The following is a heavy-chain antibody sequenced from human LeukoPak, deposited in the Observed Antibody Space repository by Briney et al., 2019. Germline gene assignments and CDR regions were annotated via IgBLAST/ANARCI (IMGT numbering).Heavy chain of an antibody. CDR3: AKDRQAVAGTRRAFDI. CDR1: GFTFDDYA. Sequence: GRSLRLSCAASGFTFDDYAMHWVRQAPGKGLEWVSGISWNSGSIGYADSVKGRFTISGDNAKNSLYLQMNSLRAEDMALYYCAKDRQAVAGTRRAFDIWGQGTMVTASS. D-gene: IGHD6-19*01. V-gene: IGHV3-9*03. J-gene: IGHJ3*02. CDR2: ISWNSGSI.